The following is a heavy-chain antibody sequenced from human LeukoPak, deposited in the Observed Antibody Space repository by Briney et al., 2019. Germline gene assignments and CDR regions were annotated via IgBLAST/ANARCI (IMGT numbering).Heavy chain of an antibody. CDR3: AKDSHPGWVNDAFDI. V-gene: IGHV3-23*01. J-gene: IGHJ3*02. CDR1: GFTFSSYS. CDR2: ISGSGGST. Sequence: PGGSLRLSCAASGFTFSSYSMNWVRQAPGKGLEWVSAISGSGGSTYYADSVKGRFTISRDNSKNTLYLQMNSLRAEDTAVYYCAKDSHPGWVNDAFDIWGQGTMVTVSS. D-gene: IGHD1-26*01.